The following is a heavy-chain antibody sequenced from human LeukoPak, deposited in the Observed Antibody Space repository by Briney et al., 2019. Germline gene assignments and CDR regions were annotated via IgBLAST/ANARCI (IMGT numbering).Heavy chain of an antibody. CDR3: ARIGIQLWSRVFDY. J-gene: IGHJ4*02. D-gene: IGHD5-18*01. V-gene: IGHV1-8*01. CDR2: MNPNSGNT. Sequence: GASVKVSCKAAGYTFTSYDISWVREATGQGLEWIGWMNPNSGNTGYAQKFQGRVAMTRNTSISTAYMELSSLRSEDTAVYYCARIGIQLWSRVFDYWGQGTLVTVSS. CDR1: GYTFTSYD.